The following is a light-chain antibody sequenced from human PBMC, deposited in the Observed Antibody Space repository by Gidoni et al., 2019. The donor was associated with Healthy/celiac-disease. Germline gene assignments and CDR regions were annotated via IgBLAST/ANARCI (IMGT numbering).Light chain of an antibody. J-gene: IGKJ2*01. CDR3: MQALQTPNT. CDR1: QSLLHSNGYNY. Sequence: DIVMTQSPLSLPVTPGEPASISYRSSQSLLHSNGYNYLDWYLQKPGQSPQLLIYLGSNRASGVPDRFSGSGSGTDFTLKISRVEAEDVGVYYCMQALQTPNTFXQXTKLEIK. CDR2: LGS. V-gene: IGKV2-28*01.